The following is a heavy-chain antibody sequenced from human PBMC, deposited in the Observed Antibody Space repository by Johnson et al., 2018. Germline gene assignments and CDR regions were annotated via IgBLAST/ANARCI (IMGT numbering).Heavy chain of an antibody. CDR1: GGTFSSYA. J-gene: IGHJ6*02. V-gene: IGHV1-69*01. CDR3: ARGNGYYDSSGLLMDV. D-gene: IGHD3-22*01. Sequence: QVQLVESGAEVKKPGSSVKVSCKASGGTFSSYAISWVRQAPGQGLEWMGGIIPIFGTANYAQKFQGRVTITADESTSTAYMELSSLRSEDTAGYYCARGNGYYDSSGLLMDVWGQGTTVTVSS. CDR2: IIPIFGTA.